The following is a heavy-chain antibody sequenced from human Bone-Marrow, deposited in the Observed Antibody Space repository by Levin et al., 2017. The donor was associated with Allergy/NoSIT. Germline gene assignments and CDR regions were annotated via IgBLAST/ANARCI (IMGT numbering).Heavy chain of an antibody. CDR2: IYYSGST. J-gene: IGHJ4*02. Sequence: SETLSLTCTVSAGSMNNYYWSWIRQSPGKGLEWIGYIYYSGSTNYSPSLKSRITISVDTSKNQFSLKLTSATAADTAVYYCASGRYGSGSYTYDYWGPGTLVTVSS. V-gene: IGHV4-59*01. D-gene: IGHD3-10*01. CDR1: AGSMNNYY. CDR3: ASGRYGSGSYTYDY.